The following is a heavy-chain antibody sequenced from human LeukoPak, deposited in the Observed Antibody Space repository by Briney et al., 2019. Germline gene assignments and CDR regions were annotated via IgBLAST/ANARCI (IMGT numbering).Heavy chain of an antibody. D-gene: IGHD3-10*01. Sequence: PGGSLRLSCATSGFTFNNYPMHWVRQAPGKGLEWVAVIGYDGRFKFHSDSVEGRFTISRDDSKNTLYLQMNSLRPEDTALYSCARDPKTGSPDYFDYWGQGTLVTVST. J-gene: IGHJ4*02. CDR2: IGYDGRFK. V-gene: IGHV3-30*04. CDR1: GFTFNNYP. CDR3: ARDPKTGSPDYFDY.